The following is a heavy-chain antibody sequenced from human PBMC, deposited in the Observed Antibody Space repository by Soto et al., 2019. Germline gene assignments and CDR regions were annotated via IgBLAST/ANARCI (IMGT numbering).Heavy chain of an antibody. V-gene: IGHV4-4*02. CDR2: IYHSGRT. CDR3: ASVRGGYYYAMDV. D-gene: IGHD3-10*02. J-gene: IGHJ6*02. Sequence: QVQLQESGPGLVKPSGTLSLTCAVSGGSISSSNWWSWVRQPPGKGLEWIGEIYHSGRTNYNPSLKSRATIPVDKSKNQFSLKLSSVTAADTAVYYCASVRGGYYYAMDVWGQGTTVTVSS. CDR1: GGSISSSNW.